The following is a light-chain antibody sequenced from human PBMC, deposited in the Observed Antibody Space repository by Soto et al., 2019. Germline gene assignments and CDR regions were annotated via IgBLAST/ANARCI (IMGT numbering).Light chain of an antibody. CDR1: QSISSW. V-gene: IGKV1-5*03. J-gene: IGKJ4*01. Sequence: DIQMTQSPSTLSASVGDRVTITCRASQSISSWLAWYQQKPGKAPKLLIYKASSLESGVPSRFSGSGSGTEFTLTISSLQPDDFATYYFQQYNSYYPLTFGGGTKVEIK. CDR3: QQYNSYYPLT. CDR2: KAS.